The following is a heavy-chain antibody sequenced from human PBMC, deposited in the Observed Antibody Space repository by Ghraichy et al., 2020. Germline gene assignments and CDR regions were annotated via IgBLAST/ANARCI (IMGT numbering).Heavy chain of an antibody. CDR2: INPNSGDT. J-gene: IGHJ4*02. V-gene: IGHV1-2*02. CDR1: GYTFTSYD. CDR3: ARYEVGNCGGDCYSGDY. Sequence: ASVKVSCKASGYTFTSYDIHWVRQAPGQGLEWMGWINPNSGDTNYAQKFQGRVTMTRDTSISTAYMELSRLRSDDTAVYYCARYEVGNCGGDCYSGDYWGQGTLVTVSS. D-gene: IGHD2-21*02.